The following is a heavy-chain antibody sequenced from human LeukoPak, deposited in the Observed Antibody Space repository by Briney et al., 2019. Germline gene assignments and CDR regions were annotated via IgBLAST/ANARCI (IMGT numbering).Heavy chain of an antibody. CDR2: TYYRSKWYN. CDR1: GDSVSSNSAA. V-gene: IGHV6-1*01. Sequence: SQTLSLTCAISGDSVSSNSAAWNWIRQSPSRGPEWLGRTYYRSKWYNDYAVSVKSRITINPDTSKNQFSLQLNSVTPEDTAVYYCARGIAAAGTIYYYGMDVWGKGTTVTVSS. D-gene: IGHD6-13*01. J-gene: IGHJ6*04. CDR3: ARGIAAAGTIYYYGMDV.